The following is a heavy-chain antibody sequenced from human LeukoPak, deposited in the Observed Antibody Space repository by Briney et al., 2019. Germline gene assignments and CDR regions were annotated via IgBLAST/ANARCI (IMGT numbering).Heavy chain of an antibody. CDR2: INPNSGGT. J-gene: IGHJ5*02. CDR3: ARNPLGYCSSTSCYEGDWFDR. Sequence: GASVTVSYKPSVYTLTHYYMHWVRQAPGQGLEWMGWINPNSGGTNYAQKFQGRVTMTRDTSISTAYMELSRLRSDDTAVYYCARNPLGYCSSTSCYEGDWFDRWGQGTLVTVSS. D-gene: IGHD2-2*03. V-gene: IGHV1-2*02. CDR1: VYTLTHYY.